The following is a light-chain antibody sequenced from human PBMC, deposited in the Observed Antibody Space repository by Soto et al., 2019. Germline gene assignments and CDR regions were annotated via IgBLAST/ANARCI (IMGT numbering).Light chain of an antibody. CDR3: QQYNGYSRA. CDR2: RAS. CDR1: QSISDW. V-gene: IGKV1-5*03. J-gene: IGKJ1*01. Sequence: DIQMTQSPSTLSASIGDRVTITCRASQSISDWLAWYQQIPGKAPKLLIYRASNLESGVRSRFSGSGSGTQFTLTISSLQPDDFATYYCQQYNGYSRAFGQGTKVEIK.